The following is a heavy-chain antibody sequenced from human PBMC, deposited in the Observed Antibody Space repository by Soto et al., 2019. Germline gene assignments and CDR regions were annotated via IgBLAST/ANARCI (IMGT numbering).Heavy chain of an antibody. CDR2: IYPGDSDA. J-gene: IGHJ4*02. V-gene: IGHV5-51*01. CDR1: GYRFTSYW. Sequence: PGESLKISCTVSGYRFTSYWIGWVRQMPGKGLEWMGIIYPGDSDARYSPSFQGLVTISVDKSIFTAYLQWSSLKASDTAMYFCARHEGPNYSDTNGRLDYWGQGTQVTVSS. CDR3: ARHEGPNYSDTNGRLDY. D-gene: IGHD2-8*01.